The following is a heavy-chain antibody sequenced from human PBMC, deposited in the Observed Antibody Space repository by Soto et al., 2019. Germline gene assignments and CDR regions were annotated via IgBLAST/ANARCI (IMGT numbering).Heavy chain of an antibody. Sequence: QGQLVQSGAEVKKPGASVKVSCKTSGFIFANYGFTWVRQAPGQGHEWMGWISAYNGRTKSAESLQDRVTMTTDTSTSTVYMDLKSLRSDDTAVYYCARWQDSCRWPTGVDYWGQGTLVTVSS. V-gene: IGHV1-18*01. D-gene: IGHD6-13*01. CDR1: GFIFANYG. J-gene: IGHJ4*02. CDR2: ISAYNGRT. CDR3: ARWQDSCRWPTGVDY.